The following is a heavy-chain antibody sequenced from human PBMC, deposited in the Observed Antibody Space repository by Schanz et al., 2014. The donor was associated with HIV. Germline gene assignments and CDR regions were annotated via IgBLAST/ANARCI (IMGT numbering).Heavy chain of an antibody. CDR3: ARGSWYSSGWVDDQYYYDVDV. J-gene: IGHJ6*02. CDR1: GLSDTFPGLTFPTA. D-gene: IGHD6-19*01. CDR2: ISYDGSNK. V-gene: IGHV3-30*03. Sequence: QVQLVESGGGVVQPGRSLRLSCAASGLSDTFPGLTFPTAWMTWVRQPPGKGLEWVAVISYDGSNKYYADSVKGRFTISRDNSKNSVFLQMDRLRAEDTAVYYCARGSWYSSGWVDDQYYYDVDVWGQGTTVTISS.